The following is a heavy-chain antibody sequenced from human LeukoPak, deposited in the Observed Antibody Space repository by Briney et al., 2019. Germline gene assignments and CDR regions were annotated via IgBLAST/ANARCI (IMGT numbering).Heavy chain of an antibody. V-gene: IGHV1-18*01. CDR3: ARGPIAAAGDY. J-gene: IGHJ4*02. CDR2: INANNGNT. Sequence: GASVKVSCKASGYTFTSYGITWVRQAPGQGLEWMGWINANNGNTSYAQNLQGRVTMTRDTSTSTAYMEVRSPRSDDTAVYYCARGPIAAAGDYWGQGTLVTVSS. CDR1: GYTFTSYG. D-gene: IGHD6-13*01.